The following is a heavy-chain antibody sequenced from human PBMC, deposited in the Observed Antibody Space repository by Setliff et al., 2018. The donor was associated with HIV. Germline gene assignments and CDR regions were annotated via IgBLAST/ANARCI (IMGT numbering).Heavy chain of an antibody. J-gene: IGHJ6*03. CDR1: GFTFSTYS. D-gene: IGHD4-4*01. CDR3: ANPPTVTTDYYYYYMDV. Sequence: PGGSLRLSCAASGFTFSTYSMNWVRQAPGKGLEWVSGISGGGGTTYYAAAVKGRFTISRDNSKNTLYLQMNSLRAEDTAVYYCANPPTVTTDYYYYYMDVWGKGTTVTVSS. CDR2: ISGGGGTT. V-gene: IGHV3-23*01.